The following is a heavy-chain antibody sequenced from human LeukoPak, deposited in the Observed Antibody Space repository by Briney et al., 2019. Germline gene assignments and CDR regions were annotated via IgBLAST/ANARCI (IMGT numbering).Heavy chain of an antibody. Sequence: ASVKVSCKASGYTFTGYYMHWVRQAPGQGVEWMGWINPNSGGTNYAQKFQGRVTMTRDTSISTAYMELSRLRSDDTAVYYCARDAGKQLPFDYWGQGTLVTVSS. CDR3: ARDAGKQLPFDY. CDR1: GYTFTGYY. CDR2: INPNSGGT. V-gene: IGHV1-2*02. J-gene: IGHJ4*02. D-gene: IGHD6-6*01.